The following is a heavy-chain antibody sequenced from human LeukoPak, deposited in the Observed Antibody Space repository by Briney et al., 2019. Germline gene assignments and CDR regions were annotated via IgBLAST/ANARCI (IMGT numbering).Heavy chain of an antibody. Sequence: GASVKVSCKASGYTFTSYYMHWVRQAPGQGLEWMGWINPNSSGTNYARKFQGRVTVTRDTSISTAYLELSRLRSDDTAVYYCAREHGSGGKGIDIWGQGTMVTVSS. V-gene: IGHV1-2*02. CDR2: INPNSSGT. D-gene: IGHD3-10*01. CDR1: GYTFTSYY. J-gene: IGHJ3*02. CDR3: AREHGSGGKGIDI.